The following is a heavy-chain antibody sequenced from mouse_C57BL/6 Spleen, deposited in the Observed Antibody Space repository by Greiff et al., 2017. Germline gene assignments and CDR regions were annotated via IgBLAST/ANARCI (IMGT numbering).Heavy chain of an antibody. J-gene: IGHJ4*01. Sequence: EVKLMESGGGLVKPGGSLKLSCAASGFTFSDYGMHWVRQAPEKGLEWVAYISSGSSTIYYADTVKGRFTISRDNAKNTLFLQMTSLRSEDTAMYYCASFYGDYWGQGTSVTVSS. V-gene: IGHV5-17*01. CDR3: ASFYGDY. D-gene: IGHD1-1*01. CDR2: ISSGSSTI. CDR1: GFTFSDYG.